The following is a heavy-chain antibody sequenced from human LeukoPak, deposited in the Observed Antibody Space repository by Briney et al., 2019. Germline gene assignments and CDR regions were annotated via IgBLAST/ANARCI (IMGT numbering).Heavy chain of an antibody. CDR3: ARDMNYDFWSGYGVH. Sequence: GGSLRLSCAASGFTFSSFWMSWVRQAPGKGLEWVANIKQDGSEKYYVDSVKGRFTISRDNAKNSLYLQMNSLRAEDTAVYYCARDMNYDFWSGYGVHWGQETLVTVSS. D-gene: IGHD3-3*01. CDR1: GFTFSSFW. V-gene: IGHV3-7*01. CDR2: IKQDGSEK. J-gene: IGHJ4*02.